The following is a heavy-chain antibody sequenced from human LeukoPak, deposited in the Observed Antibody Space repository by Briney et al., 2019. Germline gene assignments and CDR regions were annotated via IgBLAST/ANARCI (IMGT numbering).Heavy chain of an antibody. D-gene: IGHD3-10*01. CDR3: AKDRTPILLWFGEYGDAFDI. CDR2: ISGSGGST. J-gene: IGHJ3*02. CDR1: GFTFSSYG. V-gene: IGHV3-23*01. Sequence: PGGSLRLSCAASGFTFSSYGMSWVRQAPGKGLEWVSAISGSGGSTYYADSVKGRFTISRDNSKNTLYLQMNSLRAEDTAVYYCAKDRTPILLWFGEYGDAFDIWGQGTMVTVSS.